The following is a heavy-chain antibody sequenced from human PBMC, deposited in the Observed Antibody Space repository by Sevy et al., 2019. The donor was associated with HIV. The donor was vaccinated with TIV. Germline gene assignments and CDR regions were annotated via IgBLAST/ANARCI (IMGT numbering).Heavy chain of an antibody. D-gene: IGHD3-16*01. CDR3: ARGGETPRGFDP. Sequence: GTLSLTCAVSGGSISSVNWWHWVRQPPGKGLEWIGEIYHSEYTNYNPSLKSRVTISVDNSKNQFSLNLNSVTAADTAVYYCARGGETPRGFDPWGQGSLVTVSS. CDR2: IYHSEYT. CDR1: GGSISSVNW. V-gene: IGHV4-4*02. J-gene: IGHJ5*02.